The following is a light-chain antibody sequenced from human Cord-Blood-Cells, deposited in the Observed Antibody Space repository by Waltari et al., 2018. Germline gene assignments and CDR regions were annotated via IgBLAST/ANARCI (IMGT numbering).Light chain of an antibody. V-gene: IGLV2-14*01. CDR3: SSYTSSSTLV. Sequence: QSALTQPASVSGSPGQSITIPCTGTSSDVGGYNYVSWYQQTPGKAPKLMIYDVSKRPSGVSNRFSGSKSGNTASLTISGLQAEDEADYYCSSYTSSSTLVFGGGTKLTVL. CDR2: DVS. J-gene: IGLJ3*02. CDR1: SSDVGGYNY.